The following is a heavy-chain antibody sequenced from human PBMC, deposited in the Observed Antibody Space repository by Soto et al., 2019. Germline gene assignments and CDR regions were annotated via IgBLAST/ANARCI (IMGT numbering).Heavy chain of an antibody. CDR3: ARSNSSSSGYYYYCYMDV. D-gene: IGHD6-6*01. CDR1: GGTFSSYT. Sequence: QVQLVQSGAEVKKPGSSVKVSCKASGGTFSSYTISWVRQAPGQGLEWMGRIIPILGIENYAQKFQGRVTITADKSTSTAYMELSSLRSEDTAVYYCARSNSSSSGYYYYCYMDVWGKGTTVTVSS. J-gene: IGHJ6*03. CDR2: IIPILGIE. V-gene: IGHV1-69*02.